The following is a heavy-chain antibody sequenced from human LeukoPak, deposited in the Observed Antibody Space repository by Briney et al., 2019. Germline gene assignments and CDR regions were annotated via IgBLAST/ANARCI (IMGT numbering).Heavy chain of an antibody. D-gene: IGHD3-10*01. CDR3: AKDHYYGSGSYAFDI. J-gene: IGHJ3*02. CDR1: GFTFSSYG. V-gene: IGHV3-30*18. CDR2: ISYDGSNK. Sequence: GGSLRLSCAASGFTFSSYGMHWVRQAPGKGLEWVAVISYDGSNKYYADSVKGRFTISRDNYKNTLYLQMNSLRAEDTAVYYCAKDHYYGSGSYAFDIWGQGTMVTVSS.